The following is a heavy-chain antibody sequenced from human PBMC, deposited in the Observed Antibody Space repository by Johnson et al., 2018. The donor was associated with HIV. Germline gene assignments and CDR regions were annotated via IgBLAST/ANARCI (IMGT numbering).Heavy chain of an antibody. D-gene: IGHD3-16*01. V-gene: IGHV3-53*01. CDR3: TSEGAFYDAFDI. J-gene: IGHJ3*02. Sequence: EVQVVESGGGLIQPGGSLRLSCAASGFTVSSNYMSWVRQAPGKGLEWVSVIYSGGRTDYAAPVKGRFTISRDDSKDTLYLQINSLKTEDTAVYYCTSEGAFYDAFDIWGQGAMVTVSS. CDR2: IYSGGRT. CDR1: GFTVSSNY.